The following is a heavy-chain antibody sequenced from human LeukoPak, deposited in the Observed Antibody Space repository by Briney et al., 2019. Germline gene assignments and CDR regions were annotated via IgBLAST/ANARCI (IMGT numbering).Heavy chain of an antibody. CDR3: ARAPVGFKVGGRLYYYGMDV. CDR2: INPKSGDT. D-gene: IGHD3-16*01. Sequence: GASVKVSCKASGDTFTGHYIHWVRQAPGQGLEWMGWINPKSGDTKYAQKFQGRVTMTRDTSISSAYIELSRLKSADKAVYYCARAPVGFKVGGRLYYYGMDVWGQGTTVIVSS. CDR1: GDTFTGHY. V-gene: IGHV1-2*02. J-gene: IGHJ6*02.